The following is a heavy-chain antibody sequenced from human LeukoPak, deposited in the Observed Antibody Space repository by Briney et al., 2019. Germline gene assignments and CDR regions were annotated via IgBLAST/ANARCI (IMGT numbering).Heavy chain of an antibody. J-gene: IGHJ6*03. D-gene: IGHD3-10*01. CDR3: ARQGIGSYYGSGSYYNGYYYYMGV. V-gene: IGHV5-51*01. CDR1: GYSFSDYW. CDR2: IYPGDSDT. Sequence: GESLKISCKGSGYSFSDYWIGWVRQMPGKGLEWMGIIYPGDSDTRYSPSFQGQVTISADKSISTAYLQWSSLKASDTATYYCARQGIGSYYGSGSYYNGYYYYMGVWGKGTTVTVSS.